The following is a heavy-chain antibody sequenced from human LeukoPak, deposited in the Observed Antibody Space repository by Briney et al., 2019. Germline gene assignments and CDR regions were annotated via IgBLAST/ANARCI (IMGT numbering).Heavy chain of an antibody. CDR2: ISSSSSYI. Sequence: GGSLRLSCAASAFSLSAYNMNWVRQAPGKGLEWVSSISSSSSYIYYADSVKGRFTISRDNAKNSLYLQMNSLRAEDTAVYYCARDRAAGNYFDYWGQGTLVTVSS. CDR1: AFSLSAYN. D-gene: IGHD6-13*01. V-gene: IGHV3-21*01. J-gene: IGHJ4*02. CDR3: ARDRAAGNYFDY.